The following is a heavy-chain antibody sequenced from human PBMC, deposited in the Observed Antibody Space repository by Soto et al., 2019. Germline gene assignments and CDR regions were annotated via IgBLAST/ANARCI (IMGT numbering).Heavy chain of an antibody. J-gene: IGHJ3*02. CDR3: AAYSSSLGTFDI. CDR1: GGSLSSYY. D-gene: IGHD6-13*01. V-gene: IGHV4-4*07. CDR2: IYTSGST. Sequence: SETLSLTCIVSGGSLSSYYWTWIRQPAGKGLEWIGRIYTSGSTNYNPSLKSRVTMSVDMSKNQFSLKLSSMTAADTAVYYCAAYSSSLGTFDIWGQGTKVTVSS.